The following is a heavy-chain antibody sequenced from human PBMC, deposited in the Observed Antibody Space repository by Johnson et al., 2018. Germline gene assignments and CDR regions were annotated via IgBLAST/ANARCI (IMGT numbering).Heavy chain of an antibody. D-gene: IGHD4-17*01. CDR1: EFTFSTYG. V-gene: IGHV3-33*01. CDR2: IWYDGSNK. J-gene: IGHJ1*01. Sequence: QVQLVESGGGVVQPGRSLRLSCAASEFTFSTYGMHWVRQAPGKGLEWVAVIWYDGSNKYYADSVKGRFTISRDNSKNTLYLQMNSLSAEDTAVYYCARARMPYGDYLEYFQHWGQGTLVTVSS. CDR3: ARARMPYGDYLEYFQH.